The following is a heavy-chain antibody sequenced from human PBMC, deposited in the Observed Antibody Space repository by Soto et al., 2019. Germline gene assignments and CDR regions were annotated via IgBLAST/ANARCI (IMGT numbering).Heavy chain of an antibody. Sequence: ETLSLTCTVSGGSISSYYWSWIRQPPGKGLEWIGYIYYSGSTYYNPSLKSRVTISVDTSKNQFSLKLSSVTAADTAVYYCARSIDPWGQGTLVTVSS. CDR1: GGSISSYY. J-gene: IGHJ5*02. CDR3: ARSIDP. CDR2: IYYSGST. V-gene: IGHV4-59*06.